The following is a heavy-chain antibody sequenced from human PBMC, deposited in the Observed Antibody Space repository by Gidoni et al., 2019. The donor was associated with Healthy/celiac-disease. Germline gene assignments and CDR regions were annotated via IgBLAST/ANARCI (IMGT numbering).Heavy chain of an antibody. CDR2: IYGGGST. J-gene: IGHJ4*02. D-gene: IGHD3-10*01. Sequence: EVQLVESGGGLVQPGGSLRLSCAASGFTVSGNYMSWVRQAPGKGLEWVSVIYGGGSTYYADSVKGRFTISRDNSKNTLYLQMNSLRAEDTGVYYCARVSVWTGSYKGGYYFDYWGQGTLVTVSS. V-gene: IGHV3-66*01. CDR3: ARVSVWTGSYKGGYYFDY. CDR1: GFTVSGNY.